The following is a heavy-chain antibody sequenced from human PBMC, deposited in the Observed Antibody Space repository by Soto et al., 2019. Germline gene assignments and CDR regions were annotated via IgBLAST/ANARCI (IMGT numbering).Heavy chain of an antibody. CDR3: ARSSGSYFGYFQH. J-gene: IGHJ1*01. D-gene: IGHD1-26*01. CDR2: ISHTGST. CDR1: GGSFSVYY. Sequence: PSETLSLTFAVSGGSFSVYYWSWIRHPPGKGLQWIGEISHTGSTNYSPSLKSRVTISIDTSKDQFSLKLSSVTAADTAVYYCARSSGSYFGYFQHWCQGSLVTVPQ. V-gene: IGHV4-34*01.